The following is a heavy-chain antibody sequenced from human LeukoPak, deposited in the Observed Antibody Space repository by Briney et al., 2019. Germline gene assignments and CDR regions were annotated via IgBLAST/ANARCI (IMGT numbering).Heavy chain of an antibody. D-gene: IGHD3-10*01. J-gene: IGHJ4*02. CDR1: GFTFSNHG. CDR2: ISPSGDIT. Sequence: GGSLRLSCAASGFTFSNHGMNWVRQAPGKGLEWVSGISPSGDITYYADSVKGRFTISRDHSKNTLYLEVISLTAEDTAVYYCAKDDAWLRFGEWSQGTLVTVSS. CDR3: AKDDAWLRFGE. V-gene: IGHV3-23*01.